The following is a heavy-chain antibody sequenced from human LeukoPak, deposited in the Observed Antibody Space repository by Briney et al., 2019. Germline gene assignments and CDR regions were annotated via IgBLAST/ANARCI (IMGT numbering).Heavy chain of an antibody. V-gene: IGHV3-74*01. D-gene: IGHD1-1*01. Sequence: GGSLRLSCAASGFTFTNYWMHWVRQAPGKGLVWVSRINSDGSDTIYADSVKGRFTFSRDNSKNTLYLQMNSLRAEDTAVYYCARGSTTGLYYMDVWGKGTTVTVSS. CDR3: ARGSTTGLYYMDV. CDR2: INSDGSDT. CDR1: GFTFTNYW. J-gene: IGHJ6*03.